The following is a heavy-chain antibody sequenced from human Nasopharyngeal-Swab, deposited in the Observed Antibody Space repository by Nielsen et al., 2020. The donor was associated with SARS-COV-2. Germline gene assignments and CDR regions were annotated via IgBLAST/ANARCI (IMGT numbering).Heavy chain of an antibody. CDR3: ARSSGWHVTLDY. Sequence: SVKVSCKASGGTFSSYAISWVRQAPGQGLEWMGGIIPIFGTANYAQKFQGRVTITADESTSTAYMELSSLRSEDTAVYYCARSSGWHVTLDYWGQGTLVTVSS. J-gene: IGHJ4*02. CDR1: GGTFSSYA. D-gene: IGHD6-19*01. V-gene: IGHV1-69*13. CDR2: IIPIFGTA.